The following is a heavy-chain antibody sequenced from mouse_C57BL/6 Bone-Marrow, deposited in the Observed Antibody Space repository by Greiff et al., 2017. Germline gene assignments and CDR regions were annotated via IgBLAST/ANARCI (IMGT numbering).Heavy chain of an antibody. CDR2: ISSGSSTI. V-gene: IGHV5-17*01. CDR3: ARPLYYGSSSFAY. J-gene: IGHJ3*01. CDR1: GFTFSDYG. Sequence: EVKVVESGGGLVKPGGSLKLSCAASGFTFSDYGMNWVRQAPEKGLEWVAYISSGSSTIYYADTVKGRFTISRDNAKNTLFLQMTSLRSEDTAMYYCARPLYYGSSSFAYWGQGTLVTVSA. D-gene: IGHD1-1*01.